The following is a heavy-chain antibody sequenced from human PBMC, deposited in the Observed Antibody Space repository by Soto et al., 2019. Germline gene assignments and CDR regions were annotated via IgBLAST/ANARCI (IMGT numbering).Heavy chain of an antibody. V-gene: IGHV4-4*02. Sequence: QVQLQESGPGLVKPSGTLSLTCAVSGGSISSSNWWSWVRQPPGKELEWIGEIYHSGSTNYNPSLKSRVTISVDKSKNQFSLKLSSVTAADTAVYYCARLYSSGWYGFPRAFDIWGQGTMVTVSS. CDR1: GGSISSSNW. J-gene: IGHJ3*02. CDR3: ARLYSSGWYGFPRAFDI. CDR2: IYHSGST. D-gene: IGHD6-19*01.